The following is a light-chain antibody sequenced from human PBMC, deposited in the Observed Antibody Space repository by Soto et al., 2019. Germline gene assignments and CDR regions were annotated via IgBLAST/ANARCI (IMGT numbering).Light chain of an antibody. CDR1: SSDVGGYRY. CDR3: SSYTSSATWV. J-gene: IGLJ3*02. Sequence: QSALTQPAAVSGSPGQSITISCTGTSSDVGGYRYVSWYQQSPGEAPILIIYEVSNRPSGISNRFSGSKSGNTASLIISGRQAEDEADYYCSSYTSSATWVFGGGTKLTVL. CDR2: EVS. V-gene: IGLV2-14*01.